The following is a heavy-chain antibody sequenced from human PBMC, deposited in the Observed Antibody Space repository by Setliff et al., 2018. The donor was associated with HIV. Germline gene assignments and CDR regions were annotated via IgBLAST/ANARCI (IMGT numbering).Heavy chain of an antibody. CDR2: IYHSGST. CDR1: GYSISSGYY. V-gene: IGHV4-38-2*02. J-gene: IGHJ4*02. Sequence: KPSETLSLTCTVSGYSISSGYYWGWIRQPPGKGLEWIGSIYHSGSTYYNPSLKSRVTISVDTSKNQFSLKLSSVTAADTAAYYCARGLTLFSYSSSSRFDYWGQGTLVTVSS. D-gene: IGHD6-6*01. CDR3: ARGLTLFSYSSSSRFDY.